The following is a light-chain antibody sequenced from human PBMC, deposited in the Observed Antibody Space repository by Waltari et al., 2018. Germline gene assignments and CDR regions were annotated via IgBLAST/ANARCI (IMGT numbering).Light chain of an antibody. J-gene: IGLJ1*01. CDR1: SGDVGGSNY. CDR3: YSYAGSYTYV. Sequence: QSALTQPRSVSGSPGQSVTISCTGTSGDVGGSNYVSCYQQYAGKAPKLMIYDVSKRPSGVPDRFSGSKSGNTASLTISGLQAEDEADYYCYSYAGSYTYVFGTGTKVTVL. CDR2: DVS. V-gene: IGLV2-11*01.